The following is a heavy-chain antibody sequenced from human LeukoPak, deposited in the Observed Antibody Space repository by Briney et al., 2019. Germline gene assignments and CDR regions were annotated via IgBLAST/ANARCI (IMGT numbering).Heavy chain of an antibody. CDR1: GGSISGHY. V-gene: IGHV4-59*11. CDR3: AREGLQSFGVIDY. CDR2: IYYTGAT. Sequence: SETLSLTCSVSGGSISGHYWSWIRQPPGKRLEWIAYIYYTGATSYNPSLKSRVTISVDTSKNQFSLKLSSVTAADTAVYYCAREGLQSFGVIDYWGQGTLVTVSS. J-gene: IGHJ4*02. D-gene: IGHD3-16*01.